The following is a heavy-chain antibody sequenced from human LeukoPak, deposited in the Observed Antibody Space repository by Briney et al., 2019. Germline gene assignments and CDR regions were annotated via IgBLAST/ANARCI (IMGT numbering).Heavy chain of an antibody. V-gene: IGHV1-46*01. CDR3: AREGSGIAAAGSYFQH. Sequence: EASVKVSCKASGYTFTSYYMHWVRQAPGQGLEWMGIINPSGGSTSYAQKFQGRVTMTRDMSTSTVYMELSSLRSEDTAVYYCAREGSGIAAAGSYFQHWGQGTLVTVSS. CDR2: INPSGGST. D-gene: IGHD6-13*01. J-gene: IGHJ1*01. CDR1: GYTFTSYY.